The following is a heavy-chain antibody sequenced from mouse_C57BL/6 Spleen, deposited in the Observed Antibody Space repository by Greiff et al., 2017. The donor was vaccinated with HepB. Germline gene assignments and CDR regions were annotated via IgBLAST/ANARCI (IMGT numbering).Heavy chain of an antibody. CDR2: ISDGGSYT. J-gene: IGHJ4*01. V-gene: IGHV5-4*01. Sequence: EVQRVESGGGLVKPGGSLKLSCAASGFTFSSYAMSWVRQTPEKRLEWVATISDGGSYTYYPDNVKGRFTISRDNAKSNLYLQMSHLKSEDTAMYYCARDLDYYGSSYGAMDYWGQGTSVTVSS. CDR3: ARDLDYYGSSYGAMDY. CDR1: GFTFSSYA. D-gene: IGHD1-1*01.